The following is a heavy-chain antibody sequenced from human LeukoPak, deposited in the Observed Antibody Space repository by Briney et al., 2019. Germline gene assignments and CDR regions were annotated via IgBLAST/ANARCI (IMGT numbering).Heavy chain of an antibody. D-gene: IGHD6-19*01. CDR3: AKERSGTSVPGTNFDS. CDR2: ISGSGGST. CDR1: GFTFSSYA. J-gene: IGHJ4*02. V-gene: IGHV3-23*01. Sequence: GGSLRLSCAASGFTFSSYAMSWVRQAPGKGLEWVSTISGSGGSTYYADSVKGRFTISRDNSKNTLYLQMNSLRAEDTAIYHCAKERSGTSVPGTNFDSWGQGTLVTVSS.